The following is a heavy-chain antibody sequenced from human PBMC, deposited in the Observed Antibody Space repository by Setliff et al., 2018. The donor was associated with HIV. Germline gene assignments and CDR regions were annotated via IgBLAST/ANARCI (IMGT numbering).Heavy chain of an antibody. CDR3: ARVFYSSSWYNGWFDP. CDR2: INPNSGGT. V-gene: IGHV1-2*02. CDR1: GYTFTGYY. D-gene: IGHD6-13*01. Sequence: ASVKVSCKASGYTFTGYYMHWVRQAPGQGLEWMGWINPNSGGTNYAQKFQGRVTMTRDTSISTAYMELSRLRSDDTAVYYCARVFYSSSWYNGWFDPWGQGTLVTVLL. J-gene: IGHJ5*02.